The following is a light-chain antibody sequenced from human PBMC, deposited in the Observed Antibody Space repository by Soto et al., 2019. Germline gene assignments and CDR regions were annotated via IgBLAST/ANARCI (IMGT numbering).Light chain of an antibody. CDR2: DVS. V-gene: IGLV2-14*01. CDR1: SSDVGGYNY. Sequence: QSALTQPASVSGSPGQSITISCTGTSSDVGGYNYVSWYQQHPGKAPKLVIYDVSNRPSGVSNRFSGSKSGNTASLTISGLQAEDEADYYCSSYTSSSTPVVFGGGPKVTVL. CDR3: SSYTSSSTPVV. J-gene: IGLJ2*01.